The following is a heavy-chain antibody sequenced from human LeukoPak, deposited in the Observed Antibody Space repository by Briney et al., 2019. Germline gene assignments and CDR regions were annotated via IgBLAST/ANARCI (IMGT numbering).Heavy chain of an antibody. CDR3: ARVPAAEDY. Sequence: GGSLRLSCAASGFSVSHNYMSWVRQAPGKGLEWVSLIYSGGSTHYADSVKGRFTISRDNSKNTLYLQMNSLRAEDTAVYYCARVPAAEDYWGQGTLVTVSS. CDR1: GFSVSHNY. CDR2: IYSGGST. D-gene: IGHD6-13*01. V-gene: IGHV3-53*01. J-gene: IGHJ4*02.